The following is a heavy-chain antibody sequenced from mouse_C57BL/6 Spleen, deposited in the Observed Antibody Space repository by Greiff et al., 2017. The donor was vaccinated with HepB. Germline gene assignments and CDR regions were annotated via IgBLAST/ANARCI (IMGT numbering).Heavy chain of an antibody. CDR2: ISYDGSN. J-gene: IGHJ4*01. Sequence: EVQLQESGPGLVKPSQSLSLTCSVTGYSITSGYYWNWIRQFPGNKLEWMGYISYDGSNNYNPSLKNRIPITRDTSKNQFFLKLNSVTTEDTATYYCARELRAMDYWGQGTSVTVSS. CDR1: GYSITSGYY. CDR3: ARELRAMDY. V-gene: IGHV3-6*01.